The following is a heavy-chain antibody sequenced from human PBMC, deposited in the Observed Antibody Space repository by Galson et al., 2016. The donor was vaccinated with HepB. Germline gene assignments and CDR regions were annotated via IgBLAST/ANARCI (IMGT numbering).Heavy chain of an antibody. CDR1: KYTFTVYY. V-gene: IGHV1-2*02. CDR3: AREAAPGDDYSLAY. J-gene: IGHJ4*02. D-gene: IGHD4-11*01. CDR2: ISPNSGGT. Sequence: SVKVSCKPSKYTFTVYYIHWVRQAPGQGLEWMGWISPNSGGTNYAQKFQGRVTMTRDTSITTAYMELSSLRSDDTAVYYCAREAAPGDDYSLAYWGQGTLVTVSS.